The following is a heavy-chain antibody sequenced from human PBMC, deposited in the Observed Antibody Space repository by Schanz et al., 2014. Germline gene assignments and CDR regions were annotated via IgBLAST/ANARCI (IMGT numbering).Heavy chain of an antibody. D-gene: IGHD5-12*01. CDR3: ARGRGGNTGYEAADY. CDR2: INSNTGNP. V-gene: IGHV7-4-1*02. CDR1: GYTFTTYA. J-gene: IGHJ4*02. Sequence: QVQLVQSGSALKKPGASVNISCKASGYTFTTYALNWVRQAPGQGLEWMGWINSNTGNPTYAPAFTGRFVFSLDTSVSTAYLQIIGLQAEDSAVFYCARGRGGNTGYEAADYWGQGTLVTVSS.